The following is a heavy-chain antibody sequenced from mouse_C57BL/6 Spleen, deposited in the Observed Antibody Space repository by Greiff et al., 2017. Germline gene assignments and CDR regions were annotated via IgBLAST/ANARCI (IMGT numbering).Heavy chain of an antibody. V-gene: IGHV1-66*01. J-gene: IGHJ2*01. CDR3: ARYLGYYDCFDY. CDR2: IYPGSGNT. CDR1: GYSFTSYY. Sequence: QVQLKESGPELVKPGASVKISCKASGYSFTSYYIHWVKQRPGQGLEWIGWIYPGSGNTKYNEKFKGKATLTADTSSSTAYMQLSSLTSEDSAVYYCARYLGYYDCFDYWGQGTTLTVSS. D-gene: IGHD1-1*01.